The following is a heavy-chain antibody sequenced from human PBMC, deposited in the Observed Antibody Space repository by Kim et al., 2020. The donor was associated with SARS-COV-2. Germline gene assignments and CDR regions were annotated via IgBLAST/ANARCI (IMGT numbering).Heavy chain of an antibody. J-gene: IGHJ3*02. CDR1: GGSISSGGYY. V-gene: IGHV4-31*03. CDR3: ARARGITMIVVVVIDAFDI. D-gene: IGHD3-22*01. CDR2: IYYSGST. Sequence: SETLSLTCTVSGGSISSGGYYCSWIRQHPGKGLEWIGYIYYSGSTYYNPSLKSRVTISVDTSKNQFSLKLSSVTAADTAVYYCARARGITMIVVVVIDAFDIWGQGTMVTVSS.